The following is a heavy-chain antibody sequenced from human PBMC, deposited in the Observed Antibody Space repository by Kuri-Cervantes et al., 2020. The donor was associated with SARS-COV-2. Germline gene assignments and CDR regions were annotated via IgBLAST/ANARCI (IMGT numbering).Heavy chain of an antibody. CDR1: GFTFDDYA. Sequence: SLKISCAASGFTFDDYAMHWVRQAPGKGLEWVSGISWNSGSIGYADSVKGRFTISRDNAKNSLYLQMNSLRAEDTAVYYCAREILESRDYWGQGTLVTVSS. CDR2: ISWNSGSI. V-gene: IGHV3-9*01. J-gene: IGHJ4*02. CDR3: AREILESRDY.